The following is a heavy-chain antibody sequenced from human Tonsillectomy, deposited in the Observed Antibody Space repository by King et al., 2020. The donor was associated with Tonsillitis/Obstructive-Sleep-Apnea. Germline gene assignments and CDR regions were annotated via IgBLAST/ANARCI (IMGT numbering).Heavy chain of an antibody. Sequence: QLVESGPEVKKPGTSVKVSCKASGFTFTSSAVQWVRQARGQRLEWIGWIVVGSGNTNNAQKFQERGTITRDMSTSTVYMELSSLRSEDTAVYYCAAGQWELLQGFDYWGQGTLVTVPS. CDR1: GFTFTSSA. D-gene: IGHD1-26*01. CDR3: AAGQWELLQGFDY. V-gene: IGHV1-58*01. CDR2: IVVGSGNT. J-gene: IGHJ4*02.